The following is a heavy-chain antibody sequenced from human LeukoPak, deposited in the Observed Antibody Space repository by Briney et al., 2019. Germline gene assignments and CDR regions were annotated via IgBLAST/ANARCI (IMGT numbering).Heavy chain of an antibody. CDR2: ISCSGGST. V-gene: IGHV3-23*01. Sequence: PGGSLRLSCAASVFTFSSYAMMWVRQAPGKGLEGVSTISCSGGSTDYADSVKGRFTISRDNSKNTLYLQMDSLGAEDTAEYYCATMGYDFWSGYWPDYWGQGTLVTVSS. J-gene: IGHJ4*02. CDR3: ATMGYDFWSGYWPDY. CDR1: VFTFSSYA. D-gene: IGHD3-3*01.